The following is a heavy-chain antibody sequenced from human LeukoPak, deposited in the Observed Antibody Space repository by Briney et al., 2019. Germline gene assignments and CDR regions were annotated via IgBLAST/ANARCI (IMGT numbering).Heavy chain of an antibody. CDR2: INTNTENP. CDR1: GYTFTSYA. CDR3: ATPSHYDSSGSGAFDI. V-gene: IGHV7-4-1*02. Sequence: ASVKVSCKASGYTFTSYAMNWVRQAPGQGLEWMGWINTNTENPTYAQGFTGRFVFSLDTSVSTAYLQISSLKAEDTAVYYCATPSHYDSSGSGAFDIWGQGTMVTVSS. D-gene: IGHD3-22*01. J-gene: IGHJ3*02.